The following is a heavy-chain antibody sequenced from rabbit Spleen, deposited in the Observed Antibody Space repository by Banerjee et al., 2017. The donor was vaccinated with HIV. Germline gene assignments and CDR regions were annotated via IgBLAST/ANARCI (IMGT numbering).Heavy chain of an antibody. CDR2: IYPAKGST. CDR1: GVSFSFSSY. CDR3: ARAIVPWLGLTRLDL. Sequence: QEQLEESGGGLVKPGASLTLTCTASGVSFSFSSYMCWVRQAPGKGLEWIGIIYPAKGSTDYASWVNGRFTISSDNAQSTVDLKMTSLTAADTATYFCARAIVPWLGLTRLDLWGQGTLVTVS. V-gene: IGHV1S43*01. D-gene: IGHD4-1*01. J-gene: IGHJ3*01.